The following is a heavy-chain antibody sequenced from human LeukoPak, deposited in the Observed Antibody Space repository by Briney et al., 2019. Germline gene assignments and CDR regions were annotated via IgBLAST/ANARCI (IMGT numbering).Heavy chain of an antibody. CDR3: AKSHPAVTTTDWYFDL. D-gene: IGHD4-17*01. CDR1: GDSFTSDY. CDR2: ISYTGST. V-gene: IGHV4-59*01. J-gene: IGHJ2*01. Sequence: SSKTLSLTCSVSGDSFTSDYWSWIRQPPGKGLEWIGYISYTGSTKSNPALKSRVTISGDRSKNQFSLKMTSVTAADTAVYYCAKSHPAVTTTDWYFDLWGRGTLVTVSS.